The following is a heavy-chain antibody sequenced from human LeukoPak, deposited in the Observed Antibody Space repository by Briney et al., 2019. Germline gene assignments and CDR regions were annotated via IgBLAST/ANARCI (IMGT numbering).Heavy chain of an antibody. J-gene: IGHJ3*02. Sequence: ASVKVSCKASGYTFTTYGINWVRQAPGQGLEWMGWISGYNGNANYAQKLQGRVTMTTDTSTSTAYMELRSLRSDDTAVYYCARHRLPRVYYDSSGYYHAAFDIWGEGTMVTVSS. CDR3: ARHRLPRVYYDSSGYYHAAFDI. D-gene: IGHD3-22*01. V-gene: IGHV1-18*01. CDR2: ISGYNGNA. CDR1: GYTFTTYG.